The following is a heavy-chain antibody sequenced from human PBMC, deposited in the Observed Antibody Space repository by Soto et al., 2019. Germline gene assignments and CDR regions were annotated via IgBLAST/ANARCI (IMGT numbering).Heavy chain of an antibody. J-gene: IGHJ5*02. V-gene: IGHV1-46*01. CDR2: INPSGGST. CDR3: ARGITIFGVVTRDWFDP. CDR1: GYTFTSYY. Sequence: ASVKVSCKASGYTFTSYYMHWVLQAPGQGLEWMGIINPSGGSTSYAQKFQGRVTMTRDTSTSTVYMELSSLRSEDTAVYYCARGITIFGVVTRDWFDPWGQGTLVTVSS. D-gene: IGHD3-3*01.